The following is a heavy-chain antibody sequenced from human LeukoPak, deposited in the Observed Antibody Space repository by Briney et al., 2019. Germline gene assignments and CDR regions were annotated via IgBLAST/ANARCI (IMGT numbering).Heavy chain of an antibody. V-gene: IGHV3-53*04. D-gene: IGHD4/OR15-4a*01. Sequence: GGSLRLSCAASGFTVSSNYMSWVRQAPGKGLVWVSVIYSGGSTYYADSVKGRFTISRHNSKNTLYLQMNSLRAEDTAVYYCARGGVGANSEGIDYWGQGILVTVSS. CDR3: ARGGVGANSEGIDY. J-gene: IGHJ4*02. CDR1: GFTVSSNY. CDR2: IYSGGST.